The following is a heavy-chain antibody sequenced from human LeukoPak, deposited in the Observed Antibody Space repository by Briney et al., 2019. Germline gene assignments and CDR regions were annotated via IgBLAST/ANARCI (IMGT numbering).Heavy chain of an antibody. CDR1: GCSISSYY. Sequence: SETLSLTCAVSGCSISSYYWSWIRQPPGKRLEWIGYISYSGSTNYNPSLKSRVTISVDTSKNQFSLKLSSVNAADTAVYYCARGGDGYLDYWGQGTLVTVSS. V-gene: IGHV4-59*01. J-gene: IGHJ4*02. CDR3: ARGGDGYLDY. D-gene: IGHD5-24*01. CDR2: ISYSGST.